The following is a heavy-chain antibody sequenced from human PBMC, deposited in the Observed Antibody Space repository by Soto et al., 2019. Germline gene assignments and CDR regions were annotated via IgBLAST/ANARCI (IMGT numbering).Heavy chain of an antibody. CDR1: GGSVSSGSSY. V-gene: IGHV4-61*01. D-gene: IGHD2-8*01. Sequence: SETLSLTCTVSGGSVSSGSSYWSWIRQPPGKGLEWIGYIYYSGSTNCNPSLKSRVTISVDTSKNQFSLKLSSVTAADTAVYYCARVEIRGYCTNGVCSPAPDAFDIGGQGTMVTVSS. J-gene: IGHJ3*02. CDR3: ARVEIRGYCTNGVCSPAPDAFDI. CDR2: IYYSGST.